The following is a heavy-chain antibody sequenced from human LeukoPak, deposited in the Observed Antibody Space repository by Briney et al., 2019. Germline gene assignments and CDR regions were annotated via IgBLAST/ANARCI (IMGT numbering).Heavy chain of an antibody. CDR2: IYYSGST. D-gene: IGHD3-10*01. CDR3: ARDDGLGGMDV. Sequence: SETLSLTCTVSGGSISSSSYYWGWIRQPPGKGPEWIGSIYYSGSTYYNPSLKSRVTISVDTSKNQFSLKLSSVTAADTAVYYCARDDGLGGMDVWGQGTTVTVSS. J-gene: IGHJ6*02. V-gene: IGHV4-39*07. CDR1: GGSISSSSYY.